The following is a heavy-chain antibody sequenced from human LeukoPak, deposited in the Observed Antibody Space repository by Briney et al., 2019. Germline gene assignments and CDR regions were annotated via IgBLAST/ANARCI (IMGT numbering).Heavy chain of an antibody. CDR2: IHYTGGT. CDR1: GGSISSYY. J-gene: IGHJ5*02. Sequence: SETLSLTCTVSGGSISSYYWGWIRQPPGKGLEWIGYIHYTGGTRYNPSLNSRATISIDTSKNQFSLQLSSVTAADTALYFCARRRAEGGSDGHYNWFDPWGQGTLVTVSS. CDR3: ARRRAEGGSDGHYNWFDP. V-gene: IGHV4-59*08. D-gene: IGHD6-25*01.